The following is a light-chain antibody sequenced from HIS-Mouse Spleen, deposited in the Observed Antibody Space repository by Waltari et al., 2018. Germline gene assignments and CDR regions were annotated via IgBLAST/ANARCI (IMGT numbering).Light chain of an antibody. CDR1: SIDVGGDNY. CDR2: DVS. J-gene: IGLJ1*01. Sequence: QSALTQPRSVSGSPGQSVTISCTGTSIDVGGDNYVSWYQQHPGKAPKLMIYDVSKRPSGVPDRFSGSKSGNTASLTISGLQAEDEADYYCCSYAGSYTYVFGTGTKVTVL. V-gene: IGLV2-11*01. CDR3: CSYAGSYTYV.